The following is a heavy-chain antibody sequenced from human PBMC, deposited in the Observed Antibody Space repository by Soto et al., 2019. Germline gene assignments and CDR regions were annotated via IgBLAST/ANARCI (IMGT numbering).Heavy chain of an antibody. D-gene: IGHD4-17*01. Sequence: CSVKVSCKASGGTFSSYAISWVRQAPGQGLEWMGGIIPIFGTANYAQKFQGRVTITADESTSTAYMELSSRRSEDTAVYYCARKSAGDYRRYYYYYGMDVWGQGTTVTVSS. CDR3: ARKSAGDYRRYYYYYGMDV. J-gene: IGHJ6*02. CDR1: GGTFSSYA. CDR2: IIPIFGTA. V-gene: IGHV1-69*13.